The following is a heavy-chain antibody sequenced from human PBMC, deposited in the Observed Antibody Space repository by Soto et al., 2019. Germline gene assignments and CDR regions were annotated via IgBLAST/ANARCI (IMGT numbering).Heavy chain of an antibody. CDR3: AKDLIAAAGTAGDY. J-gene: IGHJ4*02. CDR2: ISGSGGST. V-gene: IGHV3-23*01. Sequence: PGGSLRVSCAAAGFNFSSYGRSWVRQATGKGLEWVSAISGSGGSTYYADSVKGRFTISRDNSKNTLYLQMNSLRAEDTAVYYCAKDLIAAAGTAGDYWGQGTLVTVSS. D-gene: IGHD6-13*01. CDR1: GFNFSSYG.